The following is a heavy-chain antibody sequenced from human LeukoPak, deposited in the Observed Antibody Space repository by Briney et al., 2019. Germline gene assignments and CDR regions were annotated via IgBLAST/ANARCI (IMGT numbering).Heavy chain of an antibody. D-gene: IGHD6-13*01. Sequence: PGGSLRLSCAASGFTFSSYSMNWVRQAPGKGLEWVSSISSSSSYIYYADSVKGRFTISRDNAKNSLYLQMNSLRAEDTAVYYCARAVPIAAADDYYMDVWGKGTTVTISS. V-gene: IGHV3-21*01. CDR2: ISSSSSYI. CDR3: ARAVPIAAADDYYMDV. CDR1: GFTFSSYS. J-gene: IGHJ6*03.